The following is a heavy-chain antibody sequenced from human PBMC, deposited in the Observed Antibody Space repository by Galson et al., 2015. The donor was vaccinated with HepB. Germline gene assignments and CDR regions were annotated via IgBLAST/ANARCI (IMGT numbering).Heavy chain of an antibody. J-gene: IGHJ4*02. CDR1: GYTFTNYY. CDR2: INPSGGST. Sequence: SVKVSCKASGYTFTNYYIHWVRQAPGQGLEWVGIINPSGGSTRYGQKFQGRVTMTGDPSTRTVYMEVSSLRSEDTAVYYCARGRDYVSNGRTYFDPWGQGTLVTVSS. D-gene: IGHD3-22*01. CDR3: ARGRDYVSNGRTYFDP. V-gene: IGHV1-46*01.